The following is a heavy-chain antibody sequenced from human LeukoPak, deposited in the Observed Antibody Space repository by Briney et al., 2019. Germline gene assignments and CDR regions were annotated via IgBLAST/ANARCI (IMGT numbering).Heavy chain of an antibody. CDR1: GGSISSSSYY. V-gene: IGHV4-61*02. D-gene: IGHD4-17*01. CDR3: ARETAVTTLGVWYFDL. Sequence: SETLSLTCTVSGGSISSSSYYWSWIRQPAGKGLEWIGRVYTSGNTNYNPSLKSRVTMSGHTSENQLSLKLSSVTAADTAVYYCARETAVTTLGVWYFDLWGRGTLVTVSS. J-gene: IGHJ2*01. CDR2: VYTSGNT.